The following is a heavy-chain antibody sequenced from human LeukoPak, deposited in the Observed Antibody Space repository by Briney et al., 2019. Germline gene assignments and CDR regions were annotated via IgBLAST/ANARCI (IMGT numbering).Heavy chain of an antibody. D-gene: IGHD5-24*01. J-gene: IGHJ4*02. CDR2: TRNKADSYTT. CDR3: ARDTRDGIDY. CDR1: GFTFSDHY. V-gene: IGHV3-72*01. Sequence: PGGSLRLSCAASGFTFSDHYMDWVRRAPGKGLEWVGRTRNKADSYTTDYAASVKGRFSISRDDSQNSLFLQMNSLKTEDTAVYYCARDTRDGIDYWGQGTLVTVSS.